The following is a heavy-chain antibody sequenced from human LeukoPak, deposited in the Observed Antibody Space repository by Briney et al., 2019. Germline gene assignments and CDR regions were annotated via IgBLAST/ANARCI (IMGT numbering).Heavy chain of an antibody. CDR1: GVSISSYY. CDR3: ARVVVGATHYFDY. V-gene: IGHV4-59*01. J-gene: IGHJ4*02. Sequence: SETLSLTCTVSGVSISSYYWSWVRQPPGKGLEWIGYIYYSGDFYYSGNTNYNSSLQSRVTISVDTSKSQFSLKLSSVTAADTAVYYCARVVVGATHYFDYWGQGTLVTVSS. CDR2: IYYSGDFYYSGNT. D-gene: IGHD1-26*01.